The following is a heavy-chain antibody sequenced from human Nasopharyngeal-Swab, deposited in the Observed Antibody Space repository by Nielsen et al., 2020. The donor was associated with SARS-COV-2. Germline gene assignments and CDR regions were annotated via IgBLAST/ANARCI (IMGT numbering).Heavy chain of an antibody. CDR2: IKSKTDGGTT. CDR3: TTDQGSGWFFI. J-gene: IGHJ4*02. Sequence: GESLKISCAASGFTFSSYAMSWVRQAPGKGLEWVGRIKSKTDGGTTDYAAPVKGRFTISRDDSKNTLYLQMNSLKTEDTAVYYCTTDQGSGWFFIWGQGTLVTVSS. D-gene: IGHD6-19*01. CDR1: GFTFSSYA. V-gene: IGHV3-15*01.